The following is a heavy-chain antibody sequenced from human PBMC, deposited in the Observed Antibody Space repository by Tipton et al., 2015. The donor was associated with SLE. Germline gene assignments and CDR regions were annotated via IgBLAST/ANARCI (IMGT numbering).Heavy chain of an antibody. CDR1: GGSISSGGYY. V-gene: IGHV4-61*08. D-gene: IGHD5-18*01. CDR3: ARAYSYGYDY. CDR2: IYYSGST. J-gene: IGHJ4*02. Sequence: TLSLTCTVSGGSISSGGYYWSWIRQHPRKGLEWIGYIYYSGSTNYNPSLKSRVTISVDTSKNQFSLKLSSVTAADTAVYYCARAYSYGYDYWGQGTLVTVSS.